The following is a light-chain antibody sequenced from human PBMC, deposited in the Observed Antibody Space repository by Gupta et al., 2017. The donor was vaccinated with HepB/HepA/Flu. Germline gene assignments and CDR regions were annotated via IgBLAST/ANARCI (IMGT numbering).Light chain of an antibody. CDR1: QSVLYSSNNKNY. Sequence: DIVMTHSPDSIAVFLVERATINCKSSQSVLYSSNNKNYLAWYQQKPGQPPKLLIYWASTRESGVPDRFSGSGSGTDFTLTISSLQAEDVAVYYCQQYYSTPLTFGGGTKVEIK. V-gene: IGKV4-1*01. J-gene: IGKJ4*01. CDR3: QQYYSTPLT. CDR2: WAS.